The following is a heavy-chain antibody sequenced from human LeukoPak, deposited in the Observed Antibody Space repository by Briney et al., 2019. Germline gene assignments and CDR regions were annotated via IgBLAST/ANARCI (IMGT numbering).Heavy chain of an antibody. Sequence: SETLSLTCTVSGGSISSYHWSWIRQPPGKGLEWIGYIYYSGSTNYNPSLKSRVTISVDTSKNQFSLKLSSVTAADTAVYYCASVDTAYDAFDIWGQGTMVTVSS. CDR1: GGSISSYH. J-gene: IGHJ3*02. V-gene: IGHV4-59*01. CDR2: IYYSGST. CDR3: ASVDTAYDAFDI. D-gene: IGHD5-18*01.